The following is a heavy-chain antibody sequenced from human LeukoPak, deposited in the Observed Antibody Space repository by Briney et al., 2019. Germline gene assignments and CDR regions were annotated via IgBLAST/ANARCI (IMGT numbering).Heavy chain of an antibody. J-gene: IGHJ4*02. Sequence: SETLSLTCIVSGGSISSSSYYWSWIRQPAGKGLEWIGRIYTSGSTNYNPSLKSRVTMSVDTSKNQFSLKLSSVTAADTAVYYCARDEREGIASQFDYWGQGTLVTVSS. CDR1: GGSISSSSYY. D-gene: IGHD6-13*01. CDR2: IYTSGST. CDR3: ARDEREGIASQFDY. V-gene: IGHV4-61*02.